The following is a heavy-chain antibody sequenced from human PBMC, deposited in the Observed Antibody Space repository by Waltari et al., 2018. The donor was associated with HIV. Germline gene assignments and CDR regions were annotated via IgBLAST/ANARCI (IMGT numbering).Heavy chain of an antibody. CDR3: ARGGSYNPYYFDY. Sequence: QVRLVESGGGVVQPGRSLRLSCAASGFTFSSYGMHWVRPGPGNGVGGVAVIGYDGSNKYYADSGKGRFTISRDNSKNTLYLQMNSLRAEDTAVYYCARGGSYNPYYFDYWGQGTLVTVSS. CDR2: IGYDGSNK. D-gene: IGHD1-26*01. CDR1: GFTFSSYG. J-gene: IGHJ4*02. V-gene: IGHV3-33*01.